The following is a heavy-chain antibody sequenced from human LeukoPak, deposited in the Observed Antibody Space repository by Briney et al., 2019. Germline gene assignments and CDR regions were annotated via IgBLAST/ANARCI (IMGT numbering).Heavy chain of an antibody. Sequence: XMSWVRXAPGKGLEWVSAISGSGGGTYYADSVKGRFTISRDNSKNTLYLQMNSLRAEDTAVYYCANGITAMVGYWGQGTLVTVSS. D-gene: IGHD5-18*01. CDR1: X. J-gene: IGHJ4*02. CDR3: ANGITAMVGY. CDR2: ISGSGGGT. V-gene: IGHV3-23*01.